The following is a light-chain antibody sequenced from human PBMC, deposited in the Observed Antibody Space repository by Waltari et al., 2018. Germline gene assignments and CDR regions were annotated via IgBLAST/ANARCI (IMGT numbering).Light chain of an antibody. CDR3: AAWDDSLICPV. V-gene: IGLV1-47*01. CDR1: SSRIGRNC. J-gene: IGLJ1*01. Sequence: QSVLTQPPSPSGVPGQRVTIPCSGTSSRIGRNCVCWYQQRTRTAPKLLIYRNSQRPSGVPDRFSGSKSGTSASLAISGLRSEDEAHYYCAAWDDSLICPVFGTGTKVSVL. CDR2: RNS.